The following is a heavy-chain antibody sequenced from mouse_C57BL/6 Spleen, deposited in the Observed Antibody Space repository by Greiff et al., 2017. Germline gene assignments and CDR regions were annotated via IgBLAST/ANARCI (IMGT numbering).Heavy chain of an antibody. CDR3: ARDSSGYNAMDY. D-gene: IGHD3-2*02. J-gene: IGHJ4*01. Sequence: VQLQQPGAELVKPGASVKLSCKASGYTFTSYWMHWVKQRPGQGLEWIGMIHPNSGSTNYNEKFKSKATLTVDKSSSTAYMQLSSLTSDDAAVYYCARDSSGYNAMDYWGQGTPVTVSS. CDR1: GYTFTSYW. V-gene: IGHV1-64*01. CDR2: IHPNSGST.